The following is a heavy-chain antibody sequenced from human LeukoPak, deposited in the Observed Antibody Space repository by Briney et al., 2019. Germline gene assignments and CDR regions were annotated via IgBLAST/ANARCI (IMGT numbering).Heavy chain of an antibody. CDR2: IFGSGGSA. Sequence: GGSLRLSCTASGFTFSSYAMYWVRQAPGKGLEWVSGIFGSGGSAHYADSVKGRFAISRDDSKNTVYLQMNSLRAEDTAVYYCGKTTTGYSSGRYPAWPVDYWGQGTLVTVSS. J-gene: IGHJ4*02. D-gene: IGHD6-19*01. CDR1: GFTFSSYA. V-gene: IGHV3-23*01. CDR3: GKTTTGYSSGRYPAWPVDY.